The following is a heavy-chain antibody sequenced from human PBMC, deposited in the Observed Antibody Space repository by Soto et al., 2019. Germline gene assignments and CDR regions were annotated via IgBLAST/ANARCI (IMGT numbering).Heavy chain of an antibody. CDR3: AREMGSYYYDSSGYYDY. D-gene: IGHD3-22*01. J-gene: IGHJ4*02. Sequence: PGGSLRLSCSASGFTFSSYAMHWVRQAPGKGLEYVSAISSNGGSTYYADSVKGRFTISRDNSKNTPYPQMNSLRAEDTAVYYCAREMGSYYYDSSGYYDYWGQGTLVTVSS. V-gene: IGHV3-64*04. CDR1: GFTFSSYA. CDR2: ISSNGGST.